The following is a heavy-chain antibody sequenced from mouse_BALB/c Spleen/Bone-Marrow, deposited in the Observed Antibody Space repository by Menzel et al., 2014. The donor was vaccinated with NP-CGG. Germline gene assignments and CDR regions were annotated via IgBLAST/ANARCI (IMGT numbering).Heavy chain of an antibody. V-gene: IGHV2-6*02. D-gene: IGHD4-1*01. J-gene: IGHJ4*01. CDR3: ARTGTSYAMDY. CDR1: GFSLTNYG. CDR2: IWSDGST. Sequence: VQLQQSGPGLVAPSQSLSITCTVSGFSLTNYGLHWVRQPPGKGLEWLVVIWSDGSTTYNSALKSRLSINKDNSKSQVFLKMNSIQTDDTAIYYCARTGTSYAMDYWGQGAAVTVSS.